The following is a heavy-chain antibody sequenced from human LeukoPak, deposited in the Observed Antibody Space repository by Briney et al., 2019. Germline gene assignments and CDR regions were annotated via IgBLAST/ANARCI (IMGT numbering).Heavy chain of an antibody. CDR1: GFTFSSYE. Sequence: GGSLRLSCAASGFTFSSYEMNWVRQAPGKGLEWVSYISSSGSTIYYADSVKGRFTISRDNSKNTLYLQMNSLRAEDTAVYYCAKGFKSGAYCSGGSCYMDAFDIWGQGTMVTVSS. J-gene: IGHJ3*02. CDR3: AKGFKSGAYCSGGSCYMDAFDI. D-gene: IGHD2-15*01. V-gene: IGHV3-48*03. CDR2: ISSSGSTI.